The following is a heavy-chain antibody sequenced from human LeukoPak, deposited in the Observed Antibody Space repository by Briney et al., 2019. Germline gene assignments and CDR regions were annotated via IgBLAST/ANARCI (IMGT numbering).Heavy chain of an antibody. V-gene: IGHV4-39*07. Sequence: SETLSLTCTVSGGSVSTTSYYWGWIRQPPGKGLEWIGSIYYSGSTSYNPSLKSRVTISVDTSKNQFSLKLSSVTAADTAVYYCARGGVDHDAFDIWGQGTMVTVSS. CDR3: ARGGVDHDAFDI. CDR1: GGSVSTTSYY. D-gene: IGHD3/OR15-3a*01. J-gene: IGHJ3*02. CDR2: IYYSGST.